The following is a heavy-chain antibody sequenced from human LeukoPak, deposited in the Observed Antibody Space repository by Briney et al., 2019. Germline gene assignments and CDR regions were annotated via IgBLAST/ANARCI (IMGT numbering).Heavy chain of an antibody. J-gene: IGHJ5*02. CDR2: INHSGST. V-gene: IGHV4-34*01. D-gene: IGHD6-13*01. CDR1: GGSFSGYY. Sequence: PSETLSLTRAVYGGSFSGYYWSWIRQPPGKGREWIGEINHSGSTNYNPSLKSRVTISVDTSKNQFSLKLSSVTAADTTVYYCARGGSSSWYSNWFDPWGQGTLVTVSS. CDR3: ARGGSSSWYSNWFDP.